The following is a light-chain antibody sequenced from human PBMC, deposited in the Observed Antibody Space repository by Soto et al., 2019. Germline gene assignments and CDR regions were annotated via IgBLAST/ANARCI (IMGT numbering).Light chain of an antibody. J-gene: IGLJ2*01. V-gene: IGLV2-14*03. CDR1: NSDVGGYNY. CDR3: SSFTNNNTLV. CDR2: DVS. Sequence: QSALTQPASVSGSPGQSITISCTGTNSDVGGYNYVSWFQQHPGKAPKLMIYDVSNRPAGVSNRFSGSKSGNTASLTISGLQAEDEADYYCSSFTNNNTLVFGRGTKVTVL.